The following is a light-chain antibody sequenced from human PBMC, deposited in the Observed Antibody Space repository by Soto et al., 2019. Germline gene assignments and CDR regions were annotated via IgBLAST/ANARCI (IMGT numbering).Light chain of an antibody. CDR3: QQYGNSPPT. J-gene: IGKJ1*01. V-gene: IGKV3-20*01. CDR2: GAS. Sequence: IVFTQSPVTLSLSPGERATLSCRASQSVSSSYLAWYQQKPGQAPRFLIYGASSRATGIPDRFSGSGSGTDFTLTISRLEPEDFAVYYCQQYGNSPPTFGQGTKVDIK. CDR1: QSVSSSY.